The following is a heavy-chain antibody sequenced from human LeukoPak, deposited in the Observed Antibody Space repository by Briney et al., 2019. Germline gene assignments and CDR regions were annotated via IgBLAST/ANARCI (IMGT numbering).Heavy chain of an antibody. CDR1: GYSISSGYY. CDR2: IYHSGST. CDR3: ARTTMVRGTYYMDV. J-gene: IGHJ6*03. V-gene: IGHV4-38-2*02. D-gene: IGHD3-10*01. Sequence: SETLSLTCSVSGYSISSGYYWGWIRQPPGKGLEWIGSIYHSGSTYYNPSLKSRVTISVDTSKNQFSLKLSSVTAADTAVYYCARTTMVRGTYYMDVWGKGTTVTVSS.